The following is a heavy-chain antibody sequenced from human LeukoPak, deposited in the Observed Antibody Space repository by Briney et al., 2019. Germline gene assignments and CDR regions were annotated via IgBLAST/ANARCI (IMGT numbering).Heavy chain of an antibody. CDR3: ATWGSGWSFDY. D-gene: IGHD6-19*01. Sequence: GGSLRLSCAASGFTFSNYWMGWVRQAPGKGLEWVANINYGGGEKYYVESVKGRFTISRDNAKSSLYLQMNSLRAEDTAVYYCATWGSGWSFDYWGQGTLVTVSS. CDR1: GFTFSNYW. V-gene: IGHV3-7*01. CDR2: INYGGGEK. J-gene: IGHJ4*02.